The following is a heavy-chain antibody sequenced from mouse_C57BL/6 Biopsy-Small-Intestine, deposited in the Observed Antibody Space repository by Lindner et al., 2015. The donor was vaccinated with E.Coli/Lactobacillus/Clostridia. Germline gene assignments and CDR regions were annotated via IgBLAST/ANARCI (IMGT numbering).Heavy chain of an antibody. J-gene: IGHJ1*03. CDR3: TTYYNSRTYFDV. CDR1: GFNVKDYY. Sequence: VQLQESGAELVRPGASVKLSCTASGFNVKDYYMHWVKQRPERGLEWIGRIDPEDGDTEYAPKFQGKATMTADTSSNTAYLQLSSLTSEDTAVYYCTTYYNSRTYFDVWGTGTTVTVSS. CDR2: IDPEDGDT. V-gene: IGHV14-1*01. D-gene: IGHD2-4*01.